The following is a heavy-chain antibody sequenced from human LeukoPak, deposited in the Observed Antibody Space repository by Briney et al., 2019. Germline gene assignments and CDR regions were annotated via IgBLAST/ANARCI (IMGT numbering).Heavy chain of an antibody. CDR2: ISYSRST. CDR3: ARETTYYQILTGYGFSCYFDY. V-gene: IGHV4-59*02. J-gene: IGHJ4*02. D-gene: IGHD3-9*01. CDR1: GGSVSTNN. Sequence: PSETLSLTCTVSGGSVSTNNWSWIRQPPGKGLEWIGFISYSRSTNYNPSLNSRVTMSLDTSKNQFSLKLSSVTAADTAVYYCARETTYYQILTGYGFSCYFDYWGQGTLVTVSS.